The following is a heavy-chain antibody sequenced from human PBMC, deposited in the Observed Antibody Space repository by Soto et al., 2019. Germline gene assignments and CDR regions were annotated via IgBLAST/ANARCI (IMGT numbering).Heavy chain of an antibody. CDR2: ISGSGGST. D-gene: IGHD2-8*01. J-gene: IGHJ6*02. CDR1: GFTFSSYA. CDR3: AKVLTPDYYYYGMDV. Sequence: GGSLRLSCAASGFTFSSYAMSWVRQAPGKGLEWVSAISGSGGSTYYADSVKGRFTISRDNSKNTLYLQMNSLRAEDTAVYYCAKVLTPDYYYYGMDVWGQGTTVTVSS. V-gene: IGHV3-23*01.